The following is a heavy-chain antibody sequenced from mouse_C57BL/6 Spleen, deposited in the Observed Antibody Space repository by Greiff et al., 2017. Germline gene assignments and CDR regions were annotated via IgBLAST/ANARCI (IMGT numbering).Heavy chain of an antibody. Sequence: QVQLKQSGPELVKPGASVKISCKASGYSFTSYYIHWVKQRPGQGLEWIGWIYPGSGNTKYNEKFKGKATLTADTSSSTAYMQLSSLTSEDSAVYYCARYDRQAFAYWGQGTLVTVSA. J-gene: IGHJ3*01. V-gene: IGHV1-66*01. D-gene: IGHD3-2*02. CDR1: GYSFTSYY. CDR2: IYPGSGNT. CDR3: ARYDRQAFAY.